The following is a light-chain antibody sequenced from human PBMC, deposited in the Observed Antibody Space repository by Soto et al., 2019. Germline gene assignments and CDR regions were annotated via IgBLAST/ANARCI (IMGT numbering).Light chain of an antibody. CDR2: EAT. V-gene: IGLV2-23*01. CDR1: SIDVGRTNI. CDR3: CSSSYTGTCTYV. Sequence: QSVLTQPASVSGSPGQSITISCTGTSIDVGRTNIVSGYQQHPGKAPKLMIYEATKRPSGVSDRFSGSKSGNTASLTISGLHAEDEADYYCCSSSYTGTCTYVFGTGTKVTVL. J-gene: IGLJ1*01.